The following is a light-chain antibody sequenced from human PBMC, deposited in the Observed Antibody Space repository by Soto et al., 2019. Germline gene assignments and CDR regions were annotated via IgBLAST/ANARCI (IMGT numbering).Light chain of an antibody. CDR3: RQYGSSSIFT. J-gene: IGKJ3*01. Sequence: EIVLTQSPGTLSLSPGERATLSCRASQSVSSSYLAWYQQKPGQAPRLLIYGASSRATGIPDRFSGSWSGTDFTLTISSLGPEDFAVYYCRQYGSSSIFTFGPGTKDDIK. CDR1: QSVSSSY. V-gene: IGKV3-20*01. CDR2: GAS.